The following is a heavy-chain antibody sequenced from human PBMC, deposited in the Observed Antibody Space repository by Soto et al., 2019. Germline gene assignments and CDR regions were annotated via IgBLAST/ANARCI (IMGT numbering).Heavy chain of an antibody. J-gene: IGHJ4*02. Sequence: QVRLVQSGAGVKKPGAPVKVSCKASGYTFTSFGITWVRQAPGQGLEWMGWINADNANTNYAQKLQGRVTMTTDTTTSTAYMELRSLRSDDTAVYYCARDSPPPREWGQRTLVTVSS. CDR3: ARDSPPPRE. CDR2: INADNANT. CDR1: GYTFTSFG. V-gene: IGHV1-18*01.